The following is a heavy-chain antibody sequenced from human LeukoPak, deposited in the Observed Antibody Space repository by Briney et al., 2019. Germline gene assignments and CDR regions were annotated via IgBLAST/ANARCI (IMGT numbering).Heavy chain of an antibody. CDR1: GGSFSGYY. CDR2: INHSGST. CDR3: ARAGGRTYYYYYGMDV. D-gene: IGHD1-14*01. J-gene: IGHJ6*02. V-gene: IGHV4-34*01. Sequence: SETLSLTCAVYGGSFSGYYWSWIRQPPGKGLEWIGEINHSGSTNYNPSLKSRVTISVDTSKNQFSLKLSSVPAADTAVYYCARAGGRTYYYYYGMDVWGQGTTVTVSS.